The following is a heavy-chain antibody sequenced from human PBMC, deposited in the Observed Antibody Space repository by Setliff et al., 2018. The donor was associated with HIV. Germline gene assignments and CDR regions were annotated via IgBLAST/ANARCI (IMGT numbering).Heavy chain of an antibody. CDR3: ARLGGYSSSWYVPYFYYMDV. D-gene: IGHD6-13*01. CDR1: GTSINTSDSY. CDR2: IYYTGHT. Sequence: SETLSLTCTVSGTSINTSDSYWGWIRQPPGKGLDWIGSIYYTGHTYYNSSLKSRVTMSVDTSKNQFSLKLNSVTAADTAVYYCARLGGYSSSWYVPYFYYMDVWGKGTTVTVSS. J-gene: IGHJ6*03. V-gene: IGHV4-39*01.